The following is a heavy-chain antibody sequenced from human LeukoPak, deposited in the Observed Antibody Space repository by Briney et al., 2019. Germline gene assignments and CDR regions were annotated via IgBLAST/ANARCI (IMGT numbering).Heavy chain of an antibody. CDR3: ARDSALGYASGTSDY. D-gene: IGHD6-25*01. CDR1: GFTFSNFP. J-gene: IGHJ4*02. CDR2: ISGSRSYI. Sequence: PGGSLRLSCAASGFTFSNFPMKWVRQAPGKGLEWVSSISGSRSYIYYADLVKGRFTISRDDAKNTLYLEMNSLRGEDTAVYYCARDSALGYASGTSDYWGQGTLVTVSS. V-gene: IGHV3-21*06.